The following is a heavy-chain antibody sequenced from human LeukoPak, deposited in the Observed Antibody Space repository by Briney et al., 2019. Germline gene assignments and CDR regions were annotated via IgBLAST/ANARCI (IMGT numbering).Heavy chain of an antibody. D-gene: IGHD2/OR15-2a*01. CDR1: GFTFSSYA. CDR2: ISYDGSNK. J-gene: IGHJ4*02. V-gene: IGHV3-30*04. CDR3: AREGPYLSFDY. Sequence: PGRSLRLSCAASGFTFSSYAMHWVRQAPGKGLEWVAVISYDGSNKYYADSVKGRFTISRDNSKNTLYLQMNSLRAEDTAVYYCAREGPYLSFDYWGQGTLVTVSS.